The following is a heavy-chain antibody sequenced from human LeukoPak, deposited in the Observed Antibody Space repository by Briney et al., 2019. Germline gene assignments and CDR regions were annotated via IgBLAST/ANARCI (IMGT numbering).Heavy chain of an antibody. CDR2: IWYDGSNK. D-gene: IGHD3-3*01. Sequence: AGGSLRLSCAASGFTFSSYGMHWVRQAPGKGLEWVAVIWYDGSNKYYADSVKGRFTISRDNSKNTLYLQMNSLRAEDTAVYYCARDPTLEWLLYRFYYYGMDVWGQGTTVTVSS. J-gene: IGHJ6*02. CDR3: ARDPTLEWLLYRFYYYGMDV. V-gene: IGHV3-33*01. CDR1: GFTFSSYG.